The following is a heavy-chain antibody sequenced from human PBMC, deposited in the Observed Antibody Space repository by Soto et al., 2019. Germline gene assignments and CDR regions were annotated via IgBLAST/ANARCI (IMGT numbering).Heavy chain of an antibody. J-gene: IGHJ6*02. D-gene: IGHD3-16*01. Sequence: PGGSLRLSCAASGFTFNTFEMSWVRQAPGRGLEWVSFISDDGTRTYYADAVKGRFTISKSASKETLYLQMNTLRVEDTGIYYCAKASSWYYYYSMDVWGRGTAVTGSS. CDR1: GFTFNTFE. CDR2: ISDDGTRT. CDR3: AKASSWYYYYSMDV. V-gene: IGHV3-23*01.